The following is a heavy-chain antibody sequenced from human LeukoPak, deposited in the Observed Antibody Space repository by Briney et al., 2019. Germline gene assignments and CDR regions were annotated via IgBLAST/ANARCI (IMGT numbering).Heavy chain of an antibody. J-gene: IGHJ2*01. CDR2: ISYDGSNK. Sequence: GGPLGPSCPAPGSTSITYARHGFGQPQARGWGGVAVISYDGSNKYYADSVKGRFTISRDNSKNTLYLQMNGLRAEDTAVYYCAKDFKAAADYWYFDLWGRGTLVTVSS. V-gene: IGHV3-30*18. D-gene: IGHD6-13*01. CDR1: GSTSITYA. CDR3: AKDFKAAADYWYFDL.